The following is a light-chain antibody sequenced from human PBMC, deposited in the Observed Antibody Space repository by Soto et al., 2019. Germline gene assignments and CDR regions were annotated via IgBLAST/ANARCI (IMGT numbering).Light chain of an antibody. J-gene: IGKJ4*01. CDR3: QHYNNWPPLT. CDR2: GAS. CDR1: QSVSSN. V-gene: IGKV3-15*01. Sequence: EIVMTQSPATLSVSPGERATLSCRASQSVSSNLAWYQQKPGQAPRLLIYGASTRATGIPARFSGSGSGTELTLTISSLQSEDFAVYSCQHYNNWPPLTFGGGTKVEIK.